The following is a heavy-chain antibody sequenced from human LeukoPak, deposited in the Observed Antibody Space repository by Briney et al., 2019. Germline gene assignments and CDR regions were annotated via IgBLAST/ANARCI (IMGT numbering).Heavy chain of an antibody. CDR1: GGSISSSSYY. CDR2: IYYSGST. V-gene: IGHV4-39*07. D-gene: IGHD1-26*01. J-gene: IGHJ6*03. Sequence: SETLSLTCTVSGGSISSSSYYWGWIRQPPGKGLEWIGSIYYSGSTYYNPSLKSRVTISVDTSKNQFSLKLSSVTAADTAVYYCARDRRGWELLLGRDYYYYMDVWGKGTTVTISS. CDR3: ARDRRGWELLLGRDYYYYMDV.